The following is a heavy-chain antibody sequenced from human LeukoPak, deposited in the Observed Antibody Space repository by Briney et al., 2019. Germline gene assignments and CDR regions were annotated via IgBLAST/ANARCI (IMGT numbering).Heavy chain of an antibody. Sequence: ASVKVSCKASGYTFTGYYMHWVRQAPGQGLEWMGWINPNSGGTNYAQKFQGRVTMTRDTSISAAYMELSKLRSDDTAVYYCAREVFAYYDSSGLGFNWFDPWGQGTLVTVSS. CDR1: GYTFTGYY. CDR2: INPNSGGT. V-gene: IGHV1-2*02. CDR3: AREVFAYYDSSGLGFNWFDP. D-gene: IGHD3-22*01. J-gene: IGHJ5*02.